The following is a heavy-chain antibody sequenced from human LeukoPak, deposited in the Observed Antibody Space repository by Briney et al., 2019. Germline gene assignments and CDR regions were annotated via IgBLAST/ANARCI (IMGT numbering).Heavy chain of an antibody. V-gene: IGHV1-8*02. CDR2: MNPNSGNT. CDR1: GYTFTSYG. D-gene: IGHD1-14*01. Sequence: ASVKVSCKASGYTFTSYGISWVRQAPGQGLEWMGWMNPNSGNTGYAQKFQGRVTMTRNTSISTAYMELSSLRSEDTAVYYCARVRMPDLDPWGQGTLVTVSS. CDR3: ARVRMPDLDP. J-gene: IGHJ5*02.